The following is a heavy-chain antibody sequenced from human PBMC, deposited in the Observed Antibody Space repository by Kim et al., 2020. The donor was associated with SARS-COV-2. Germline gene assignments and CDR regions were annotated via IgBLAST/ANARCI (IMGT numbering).Heavy chain of an antibody. V-gene: IGHV3-21*01. Sequence: GGSLRLSCAASGFTFSLYSMNWVRQTPGKGLEWVSSISSSSSYIYYADSVQGRFTISRDNAKNSLYLQMNSLGAEDTAVYYCARGHRMGPFDYWGQGTL. CDR3: ARGHRMGPFDY. CDR2: ISSSSSYI. J-gene: IGHJ4*02. D-gene: IGHD2-8*01. CDR1: GFTFSLYS.